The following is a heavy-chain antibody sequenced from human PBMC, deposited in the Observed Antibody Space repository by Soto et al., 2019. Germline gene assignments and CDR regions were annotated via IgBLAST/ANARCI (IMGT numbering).Heavy chain of an antibody. CDR3: ARHGRDEAQSPNSWFDP. V-gene: IGHV4-39*01. CDR2: IHYSGNT. Sequence: QLQLQESGPGLVEPSETLSLTCTVSGGSISSISYHWGWIRQPPGKGLEWIGGIHYSGNTYYNPSLKSRVSMSVDTSKNQFSLNLSSVTAADTAVYYCARHGRDEAQSPNSWFDPWGQGALVTVSS. CDR1: GGSISSISYH. J-gene: IGHJ5*02.